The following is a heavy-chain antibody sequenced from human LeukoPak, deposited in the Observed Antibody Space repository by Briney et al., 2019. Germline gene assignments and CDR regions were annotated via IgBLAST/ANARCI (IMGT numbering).Heavy chain of an antibody. CDR1: GYSISSGCY. Sequence: SETLSLTCTVSGYSISSGCYWGWVRQPPGKGLEWIGSIFHTGSIYYNLSLKSRVTLSVDTSKNQFSLKLSSVTAADTAVYYCARDAGDSSDYYYGVDVWGQGTTVTVSS. D-gene: IGHD3-22*01. CDR2: IFHTGSI. V-gene: IGHV4-38-2*02. J-gene: IGHJ6*02. CDR3: ARDAGDSSDYYYGVDV.